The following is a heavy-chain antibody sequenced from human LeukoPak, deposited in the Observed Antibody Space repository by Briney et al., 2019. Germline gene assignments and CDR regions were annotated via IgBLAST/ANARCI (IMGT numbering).Heavy chain of an antibody. CDR3: SRLYSGYDYVDY. V-gene: IGHV1-2*02. Sequence: GSVKVSCKASGYTFTGYYMHWVRQAPGQGLEWMGWINPNSGGTNYAQKFQGRVTMTRDTSISTAYMELSRLRSDDTAVYYCSRLYSGYDYVDYWGQGTLVTVSS. CDR2: INPNSGGT. CDR1: GYTFTGYY. D-gene: IGHD5-12*01. J-gene: IGHJ4*02.